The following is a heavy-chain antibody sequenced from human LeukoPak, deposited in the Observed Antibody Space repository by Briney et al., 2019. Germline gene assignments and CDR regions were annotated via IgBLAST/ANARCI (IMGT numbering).Heavy chain of an antibody. Sequence: PSETLSLTCAVYGGSFSGYYWSWIRQPPGKGLEWIGEINHSGSTNYNPSLKSRVTISVDTSKNQFSLKLSSVTAADTAVYYCARAYGNGMDVWGQGTTVTVSS. J-gene: IGHJ6*02. CDR3: ARAYGNGMDV. V-gene: IGHV4-34*01. CDR2: INHSGST. CDR1: GGSFSGYY. D-gene: IGHD3-10*01.